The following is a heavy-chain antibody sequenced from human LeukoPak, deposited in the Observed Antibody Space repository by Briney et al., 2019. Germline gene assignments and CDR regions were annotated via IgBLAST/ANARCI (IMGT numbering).Heavy chain of an antibody. D-gene: IGHD3-22*01. CDR1: GGSISTSSYY. V-gene: IGHV4-39*01. CDR2: IYYSGRT. J-gene: IGHJ4*02. Sequence: TSEPLSLTCTVSGGSISTSSYYWGWIRPPPGKGLEWIGTIYYSGRTYYNPSLKSRVTISVDTSKNQFSLKLSSVTAADTAMYYCARHGYYFDSPSDYWGQGTLVTASS. CDR3: ARHGYYFDSPSDY.